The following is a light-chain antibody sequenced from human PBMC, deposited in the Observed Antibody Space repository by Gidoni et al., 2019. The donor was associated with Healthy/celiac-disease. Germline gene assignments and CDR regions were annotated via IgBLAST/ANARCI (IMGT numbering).Light chain of an antibody. CDR2: LGS. Sequence: DIVLSQYPLSLHVTPGEPASISCRSSQSLLHSNGYNYLDWYLQKPGQSPQLLIYLGSTRASGVPDRFSGSGSGTDFTLKISRLEAEDVGVYYCMQALQTPYTFGQGTKLEIK. J-gene: IGKJ2*01. CDR1: QSLLHSNGYNY. CDR3: MQALQTPYT. V-gene: IGKV2-28*01.